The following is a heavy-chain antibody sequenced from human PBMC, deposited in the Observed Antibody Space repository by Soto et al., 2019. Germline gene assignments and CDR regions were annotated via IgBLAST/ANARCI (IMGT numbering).Heavy chain of an antibody. CDR2: FDPEDGET. J-gene: IGHJ4*02. CDR3: ATRPDDSSGYWNTFDY. D-gene: IGHD3-22*01. CDR1: GYTLTELS. V-gene: IGHV1-24*01. Sequence: ASVKVSCKVSGYTLTELSMHWVRQAPGKGLEWMGGFDPEDGETIYAQKFQGRVTMTEDTSTDTAYMELSSLRSEDTAVYYCATRPDDSSGYWNTFDYWGQGTLVTVSS.